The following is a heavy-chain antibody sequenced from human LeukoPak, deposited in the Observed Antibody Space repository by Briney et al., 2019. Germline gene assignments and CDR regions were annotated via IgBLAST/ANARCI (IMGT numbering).Heavy chain of an antibody. CDR3: ARASMGIAVAGKEFDY. D-gene: IGHD6-19*01. Sequence: GESLKISCKGSGYSFTIYWIGWVRQMPGKGLEWMGIIYPGDSDTRYSPSFQGQVTISADKSINTVYLQWSSLKASDTAMYYCARASMGIAVAGKEFDYWGQGTLVTVSS. CDR1: GYSFTIYW. J-gene: IGHJ4*02. V-gene: IGHV5-51*01. CDR2: IYPGDSDT.